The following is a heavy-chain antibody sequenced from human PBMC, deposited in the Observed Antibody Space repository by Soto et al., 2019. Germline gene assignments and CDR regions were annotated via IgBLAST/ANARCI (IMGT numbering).Heavy chain of an antibody. J-gene: IGHJ5*02. CDR1: GFTFSSYA. D-gene: IGHD3-22*01. V-gene: IGHV3-30-3*01. CDR2: ILYDGSNK. CDR3: AKDTGFDSSGYLWFDP. Sequence: PGGSLRLSCAASGFTFSSYAMHWVRQAPGKGLECVAVILYDGSNKYYADSVKGRFTISRDNSKNTLYLQMNSLRAEDTAVYYCAKDTGFDSSGYLWFDPWGQGTLVTVS.